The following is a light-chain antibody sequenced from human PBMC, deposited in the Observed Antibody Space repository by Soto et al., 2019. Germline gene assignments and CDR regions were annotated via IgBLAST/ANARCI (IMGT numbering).Light chain of an antibody. J-gene: IGKJ5*01. CDR2: LGS. Sequence: DIVMTQSPLSLPVTPGEPASISCRSSQSLLHSDGYNYLDWYLQKPGQSPQPVIYLGSTRASGVPDRFSGSGSGTDFTLKISRVEAEDVGVYYCMQALQTPITFGQGTRLEIK. CDR1: QSLLHSDGYNY. CDR3: MQALQTPIT. V-gene: IGKV2-28*01.